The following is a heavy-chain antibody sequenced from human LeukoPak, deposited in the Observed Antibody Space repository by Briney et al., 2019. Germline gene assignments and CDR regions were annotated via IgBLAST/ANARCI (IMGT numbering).Heavy chain of an antibody. CDR3: ARGDSSGWYGGVY. CDR2: INHSGST. Sequence: PSETLSLTCTVSGGSISSSSYYWSWIRQPPGKGLEWIGEINHSGSTNYNPSLKSRVTISVDTSKNQFSLKLSSVTAADTAMYYCARGDSSGWYGGVYWGQGTLVTVSS. CDR1: GGSISSSSYY. J-gene: IGHJ4*02. V-gene: IGHV4-39*07. D-gene: IGHD6-19*01.